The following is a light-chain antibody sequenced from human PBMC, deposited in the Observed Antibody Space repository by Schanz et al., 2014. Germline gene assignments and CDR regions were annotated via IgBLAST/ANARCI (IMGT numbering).Light chain of an antibody. Sequence: QSALTQPPSASGSPGQSVTISCTGTSRDIGKYNYVSWYQQHPGKAPKLLIYDVTERPSGVPDRFSGSKSGNTASLTVSGLQAEDEADYYCSSYAGSTTAYVFGTGTKLTVL. CDR1: SRDIGKYNY. V-gene: IGLV2-8*01. CDR2: DVT. J-gene: IGLJ1*01. CDR3: SSYAGSTTAYV.